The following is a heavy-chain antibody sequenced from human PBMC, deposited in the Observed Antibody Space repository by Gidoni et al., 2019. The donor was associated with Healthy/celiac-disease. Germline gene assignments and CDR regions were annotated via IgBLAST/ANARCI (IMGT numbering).Heavy chain of an antibody. D-gene: IGHD3-16*02. J-gene: IGHJ3*02. V-gene: IGHV1-18*01. CDR2: ISAYNGNT. CDR1: GYTFTSYG. CDR3: ARGAYYDYVWGSYRLNAFDI. Sequence: QVQLVQSGAEVKKPGASVLVSCKASGYTFTSYGISWVRQATGQGLEWMGWISAYNGNTNYAQKLQGRVTMTTDTSTSTAYMELRSLRSDDTAVYYCARGAYYDYVWGSYRLNAFDIWGQGTMVTVSS.